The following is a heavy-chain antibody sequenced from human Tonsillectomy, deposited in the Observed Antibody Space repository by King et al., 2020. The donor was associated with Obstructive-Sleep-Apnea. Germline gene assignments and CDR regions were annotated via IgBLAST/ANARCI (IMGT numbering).Heavy chain of an antibody. CDR2: IKSKTEGGGA. CDR3: TTDLRTGRDY. J-gene: IGHJ4*02. Sequence: VQLVESGGGLVKPGGSLRLSCAASGFSFINAWISWVRQAPGKGREGGGRIKSKTEGGGADYAAPVKGSFTISRDDSKSTLFLQVNSLKIEDTGMYYCTTDLRTGRDYWGQGAPVTVSS. CDR1: GFSFINAW. D-gene: IGHD3/OR15-3a*01. V-gene: IGHV3-15*01.